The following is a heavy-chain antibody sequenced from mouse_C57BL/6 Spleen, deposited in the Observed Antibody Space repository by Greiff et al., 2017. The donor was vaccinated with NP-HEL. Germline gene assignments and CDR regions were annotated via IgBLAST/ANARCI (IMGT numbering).Heavy chain of an antibody. Sequence: EVQLQQSGPELVKPGASVKMSCKASGYTFTDYNMHWVKQSHGKSLEWIGYINPNNGGTSYNQKFKGKATLTVNKSSSTAYMELRSLTSEDSAVYYCARPYYYCSSYVFAYWGQGTLVTVSA. CDR3: ARPYYYCSSYVFAY. CDR1: GYTFTDYN. J-gene: IGHJ3*01. CDR2: INPNNGGT. V-gene: IGHV1-22*01. D-gene: IGHD1-1*01.